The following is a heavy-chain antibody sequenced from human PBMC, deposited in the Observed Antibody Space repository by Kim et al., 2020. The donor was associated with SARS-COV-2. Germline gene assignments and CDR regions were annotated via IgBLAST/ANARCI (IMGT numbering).Heavy chain of an antibody. V-gene: IGHV2-70*01. CDR3: ARIQDGDLDY. CDR2: DK. Sequence: DKYYSTSLKTRLTISKDTSKNQVVLTMTNMDPVDTATYYCARIQDGDLDYWGQGTLVTVSS. D-gene: IGHD4-17*01. J-gene: IGHJ4*02.